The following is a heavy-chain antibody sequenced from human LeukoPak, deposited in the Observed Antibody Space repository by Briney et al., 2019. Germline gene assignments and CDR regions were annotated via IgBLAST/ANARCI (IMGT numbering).Heavy chain of an antibody. CDR1: GFTFSSYC. J-gene: IGHJ1*01. V-gene: IGHV3-74*01. CDR2: IKSDGRT. CDR3: ARDHDYDSSGYYYVHEYFQH. D-gene: IGHD3-22*01. Sequence: PGGSLRLSCAASGFTFSSYCMHWVRQAPGKGLVWVSRIKSDGRTTYADSVKGRFTISRDNAKNTLYLQMNSLRAEDTAVYYCARDHDYDSSGYYYVHEYFQHWGQGTLVTVSS.